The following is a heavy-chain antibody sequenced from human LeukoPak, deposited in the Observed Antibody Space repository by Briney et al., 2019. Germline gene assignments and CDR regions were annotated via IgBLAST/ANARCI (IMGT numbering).Heavy chain of an antibody. CDR3: AREKLAGNYFDY. CDR2: VSYSGST. V-gene: IGHV4-59*01. D-gene: IGHD3-10*01. J-gene: IGHJ4*02. CDR1: GGSISSYY. Sequence: SETLSLTCTVSGGSISSYYWCWIRQAPGKRLEWIGYVSYSGSTNYSPSLKSRVTISIDTSKSQFSLKLTSVTAADTAVYYCAREKLAGNYFDYWGQGTLVTVSS.